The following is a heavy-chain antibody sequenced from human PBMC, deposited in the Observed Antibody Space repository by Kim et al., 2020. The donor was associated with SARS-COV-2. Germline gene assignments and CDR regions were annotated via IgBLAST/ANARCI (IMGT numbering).Heavy chain of an antibody. D-gene: IGHD6-13*01. V-gene: IGHV3-9*01. CDR3: AKASGIATAGDI. J-gene: IGHJ3*02. Sequence: GDADSVKGRFTISRDNAKNSLYLQMNSLRAEDTALYYCAKASGIATAGDIWGQGTMVTVSS.